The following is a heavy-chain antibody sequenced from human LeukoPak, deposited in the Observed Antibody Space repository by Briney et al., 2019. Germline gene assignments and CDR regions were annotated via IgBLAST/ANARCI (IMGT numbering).Heavy chain of an antibody. CDR3: ARASYGDYEDGAFDI. CDR2: IYYSGST. V-gene: IGHV4-30-4*01. Sequence: SETLSLTCTVSGGSISSYYWSWIRQPPGKGLEWIGYIYYSGSTYYNPSLKSRVTISVDTSKNQFSLKLSSVTAADTAVYYCARASYGDYEDGAFDIWGQGTMVTVSS. CDR1: GGSISSYY. J-gene: IGHJ3*02. D-gene: IGHD4-17*01.